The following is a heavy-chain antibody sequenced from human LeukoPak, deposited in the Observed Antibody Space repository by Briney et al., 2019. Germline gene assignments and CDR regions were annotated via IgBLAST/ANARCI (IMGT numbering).Heavy chain of an antibody. CDR2: ISDSGGST. V-gene: IGHV3-23*01. J-gene: IGHJ4*02. CDR3: AKSMGRSGWYGGY. Sequence: GGSLRLSCVASGFTFNTFGMTWVRQAPGKGLEWVSGISDSGGSTYYADPVKGRFTISRDNSKHTVYLQMNSLRAEDTAIYYCAKSMGRSGWYGGYWGQGILVTVSS. CDR1: GFTFNTFG. D-gene: IGHD6-13*01.